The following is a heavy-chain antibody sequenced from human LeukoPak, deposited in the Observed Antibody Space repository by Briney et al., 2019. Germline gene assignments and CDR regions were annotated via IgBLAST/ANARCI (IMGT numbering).Heavy chain of an antibody. J-gene: IGHJ4*02. D-gene: IGHD6-19*01. V-gene: IGHV4-30-4*01. CDR2: IYYSGST. Sequence: SETLSLTCTVSGGSISSGDYYWSWIRQPPGKGLEWIGYIYYSGSTYYNPSLKSRVTISVDTSKNQFSLKLSSVTAADTAVYYCARRPQWLSPFDYWGQGSLVTVSS. CDR1: GGSISSGDYY. CDR3: ARRPQWLSPFDY.